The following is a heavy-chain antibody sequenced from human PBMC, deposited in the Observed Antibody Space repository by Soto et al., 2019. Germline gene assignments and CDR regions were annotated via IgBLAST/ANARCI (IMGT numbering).Heavy chain of an antibody. CDR1: GGTLSSYA. D-gene: IGHD2-2*02. J-gene: IGHJ5*02. CDR3: GRVWRSVAATPRDGLDP. CDR2: VIPIFCTT. Sequence: SMEGSCKASGGTLSSYAISWVRQAPGKGVEWMGGVIPIFCTTNHAQKVQGRVTKTPGESTSKAYMELRSLRSDDTAVCYCGRVWRSVAATPRDGLDPWGQGTLVTVSS. V-gene: IGHV1-69*13.